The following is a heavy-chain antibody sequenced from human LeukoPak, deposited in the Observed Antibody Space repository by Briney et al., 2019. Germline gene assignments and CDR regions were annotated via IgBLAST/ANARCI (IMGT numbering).Heavy chain of an antibody. Sequence: GGSLRLSCAASGFTFSSYSMNWVRQAPGKGLEWVSSISSSSSYIYYADSVKGRFTISRDNAKNSLYLQMNSLRAEDTAAYYCAGERIAAARPNAFDIWGQGTMVTVSS. CDR1: GFTFSSYS. D-gene: IGHD6-13*01. J-gene: IGHJ3*02. V-gene: IGHV3-21*01. CDR2: ISSSSSYI. CDR3: AGERIAAARPNAFDI.